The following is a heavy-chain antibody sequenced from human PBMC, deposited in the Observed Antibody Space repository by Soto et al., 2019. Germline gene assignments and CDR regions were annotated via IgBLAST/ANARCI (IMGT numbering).Heavy chain of an antibody. CDR2: MNPNSGNT. V-gene: IGHV1-8*01. J-gene: IGHJ6*03. Sequence: ASVKVSCKASGYTFTSYDINWVRQATGQGLEWMGWMNPNSGNTGYAQKFQGRVTMTRNTSISTAYMELSSLRSEDTAVYYCARDLKAVYSNYYYYYYVDVWGKGTTVTVSS. D-gene: IGHD4-4*01. CDR3: ARDLKAVYSNYYYYYYVDV. CDR1: GYTFTSYD.